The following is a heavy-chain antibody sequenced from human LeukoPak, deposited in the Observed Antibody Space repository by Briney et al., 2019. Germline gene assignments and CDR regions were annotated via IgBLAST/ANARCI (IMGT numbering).Heavy chain of an antibody. CDR1: VFTLSSYW. CDR2: IKQDGSEK. V-gene: IGHV3-7*03. Sequence: GGAPRLSRVPPVFTLSSYWMSWVPQAPGKGLERVANIKQDGSEKYYVDSVKGRFTISRDNAKSSLYLQMNSLRAEDTAVYYCARARTRGYSGYGEGYWGQGTRVTVS. CDR3: ARARTRGYSGYGEGY. D-gene: IGHD5-12*01. J-gene: IGHJ4*02.